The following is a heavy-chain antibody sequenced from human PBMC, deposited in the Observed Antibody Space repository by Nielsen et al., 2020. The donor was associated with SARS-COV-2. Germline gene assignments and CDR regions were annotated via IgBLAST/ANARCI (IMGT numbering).Heavy chain of an antibody. CDR3: ARDLYSSGWPYYYYYGMDV. V-gene: IGHV4-59*01. CDR2: IYYTGII. D-gene: IGHD6-19*01. Sequence: WIRQPPGKGLEWIGNIYYTGIISYNPSLKSRVTISVDTSKNQFSLKLSSVTAADTAVYYCARDLYSSGWPYYYYYGMDVWGQGTTVTVSS. J-gene: IGHJ6*02.